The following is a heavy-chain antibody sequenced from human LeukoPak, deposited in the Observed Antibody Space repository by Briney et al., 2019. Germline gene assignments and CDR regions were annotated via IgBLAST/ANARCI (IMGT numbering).Heavy chain of an antibody. CDR3: ARDADIFGGGTTPNDAFDI. Sequence: SVKVSCTASGGTFSIYTNSWMRQAPGQGLEWMGGIIPIFGTANYAQKFQGRVTITADESTSTVYMELSSLRSEDTAVYYCARDADIFGGGTTPNDAFDIWGQGTMVTVSS. D-gene: IGHD3-16*01. V-gene: IGHV1-69*13. J-gene: IGHJ3*02. CDR2: IIPIFGTA. CDR1: GGTFSIYT.